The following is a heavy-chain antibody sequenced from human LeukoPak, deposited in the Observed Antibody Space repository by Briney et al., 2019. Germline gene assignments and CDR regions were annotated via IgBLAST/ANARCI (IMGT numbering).Heavy chain of an antibody. CDR3: ARAPYYYDSSGFGI. V-gene: IGHV1-2*02. CDR2: INPNSGGT. Sequence: ASVKVSCKASGYTFTGYYMHWVRQAPGQGLEWMGWINPNSGGTNYAQKFQGRVTMTRDTSISTAYMELSRLRSDDTAVYYCARAPYYYDSSGFGIWGQGTMVTVSS. CDR1: GYTFTGYY. J-gene: IGHJ3*02. D-gene: IGHD3-22*01.